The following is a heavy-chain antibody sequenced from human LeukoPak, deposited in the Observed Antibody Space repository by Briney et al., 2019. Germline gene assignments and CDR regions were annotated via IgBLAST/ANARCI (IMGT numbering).Heavy chain of an antibody. Sequence: SETLSLTCTVCGDSISSSSYYWGWIRQPPGKGLEWIGSISHSGSTYYNPSLKSRVTISVDTSRNQFSLKLSSVTAADTAVYYCARRDIVTWYFDYWGQGTLVTVSS. J-gene: IGHJ4*02. D-gene: IGHD2-15*01. CDR2: ISHSGST. V-gene: IGHV4-39*07. CDR3: ARRDIVTWYFDY. CDR1: GDSISSSSYY.